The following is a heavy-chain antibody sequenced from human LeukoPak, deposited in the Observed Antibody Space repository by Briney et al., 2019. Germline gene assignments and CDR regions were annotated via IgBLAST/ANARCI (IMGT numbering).Heavy chain of an antibody. V-gene: IGHV4-39*01. CDR2: IYCSGST. D-gene: IGHD5/OR15-5a*01. Sequence: SETLSLTCTVSGGSISSSSYYWGWIRQPPGKGLEWIGSIYCSGSTYYNPSLKSRVTISVDTSKNQFSLKLSSVTAADTAVYYCARHVSDYYYYYMDVWGKGTTVTVSS. CDR3: ARHVSDYYYYYMDV. CDR1: GGSISSSSYY. J-gene: IGHJ6*03.